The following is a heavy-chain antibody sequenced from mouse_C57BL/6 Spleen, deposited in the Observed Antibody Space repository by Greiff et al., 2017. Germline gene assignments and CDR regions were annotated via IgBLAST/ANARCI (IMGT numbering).Heavy chain of an antibody. CDR1: GYAFSSSW. V-gene: IGHV1-82*01. D-gene: IGHD1-1*01. CDR2: IYPGDGDT. Sequence: QVQLQQSGPELVKPGASVKISCKASGYAFSSSWMNWVKQRPGKGLEWIGRIYPGDGDTNYNGKFKGKATLTADKSSSTAYMQLSSLTSEDSAVYFCAREIYYYVFDCWGQGTTLTVSS. CDR3: AREIYYYVFDC. J-gene: IGHJ2*01.